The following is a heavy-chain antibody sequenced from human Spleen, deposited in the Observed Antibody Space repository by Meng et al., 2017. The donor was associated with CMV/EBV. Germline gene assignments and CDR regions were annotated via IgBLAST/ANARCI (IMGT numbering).Heavy chain of an antibody. V-gene: IGHV3-33*06. CDR2: IWYDGSNK. D-gene: IGHD3-10*01. Sequence: GESLKISCAASGFTFSSYGMHWVRQAPGKGLEWVAVIWYDGSNKYYADSVKGRFTISRDNSKNTLYLQMNSLRAEDTAVYYCAKERYYGSGSQYFDYWGQGTLVTVSS. CDR1: GFTFSSYG. J-gene: IGHJ4*02. CDR3: AKERYYGSGSQYFDY.